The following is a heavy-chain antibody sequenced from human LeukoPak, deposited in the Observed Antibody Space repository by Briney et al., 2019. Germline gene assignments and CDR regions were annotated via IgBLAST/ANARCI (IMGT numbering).Heavy chain of an antibody. CDR2: ISGSGTRA. CDR1: GFTFSSYA. CDR3: AKDLEVAVAGPKSYSFHH. J-gene: IGHJ4*02. Sequence: PGGSLRLSCAASGFTFSSYAMSWVRQAPGKGLEWVAAISGSGTRAPYPDSVKGRFSISRDNSKNTLYLQMNSLRAEDTAVYYCAKDLEVAVAGPKSYSFHHLGQGTLVSVSS. D-gene: IGHD6-19*01. V-gene: IGHV3-23*01.